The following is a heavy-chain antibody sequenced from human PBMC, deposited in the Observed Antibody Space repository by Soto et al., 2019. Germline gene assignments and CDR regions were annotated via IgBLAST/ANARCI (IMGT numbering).Heavy chain of an antibody. Sequence: PGGSLRLSCAASGFTFSSYSMNWVRQAPGKGLEWVSYISSSASTVYYADSVKGRFTISRDNARNSVYLQMDSLRAEDAAVYYCAKTSGIAVADAVFRSWGQGTLVTVSS. CDR1: GFTFSSYS. CDR2: ISSSASTV. CDR3: AKTSGIAVADAVFRS. D-gene: IGHD6-19*01. V-gene: IGHV3-48*04. J-gene: IGHJ4*02.